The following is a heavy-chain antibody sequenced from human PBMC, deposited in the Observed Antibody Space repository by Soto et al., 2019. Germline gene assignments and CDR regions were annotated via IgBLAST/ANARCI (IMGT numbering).Heavy chain of an antibody. J-gene: IGHJ5*02. V-gene: IGHV1-18*01. CDR1: GYTFTSSG. D-gene: IGHD6-19*01. CDR2: ISAYNGIT. Sequence: GASVKVSCKASGYTFTSSGITWVRQAPGQGLEWMGWISAYNGITYYAQSLQGRVTMTTDTPTNTAYMEVRSLRSDDTAVYYCVRGPSRRNPGAVSVNWFDPWGQGTLVTVSS. CDR3: VRGPSRRNPGAVSVNWFDP.